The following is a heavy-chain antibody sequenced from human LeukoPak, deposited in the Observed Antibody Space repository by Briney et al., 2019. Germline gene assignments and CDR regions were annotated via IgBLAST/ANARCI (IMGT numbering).Heavy chain of an antibody. V-gene: IGHV3-23*01. CDR2: ISGSGGST. CDR1: GFTFSSYA. CDR3: AKEGSSGWYGNNYFDY. J-gene: IGHJ4*02. Sequence: GGSLRLSCAASGFTFSSYAMSWVRQAPGKGLEWVSAISGSGGSTYYADSVKGRFTISRDNSKNTLYLQMNSLRAEDTAVYYCAKEGSSGWYGNNYFDYWGQGSLVTVSS. D-gene: IGHD6-19*01.